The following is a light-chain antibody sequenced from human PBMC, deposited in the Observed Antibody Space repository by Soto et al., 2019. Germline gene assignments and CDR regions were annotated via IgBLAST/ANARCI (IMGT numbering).Light chain of an antibody. J-gene: IGLJ3*02. Sequence: QSVLTQPPSASGTPGQRVTISCSGSNSNIGAGYDVHWYQQLPGAAPKLVIFGNRNRPSGVPERFSGSKSGTSASLAITGLQAEDEADYYCQAYDDSLTAFVFGGGTKVTVL. CDR1: NSNIGAGYD. CDR3: QAYDDSLTAFV. V-gene: IGLV1-40*01. CDR2: GNR.